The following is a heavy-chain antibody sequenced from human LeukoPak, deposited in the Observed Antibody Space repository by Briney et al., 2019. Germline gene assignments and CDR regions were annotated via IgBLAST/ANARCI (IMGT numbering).Heavy chain of an antibody. V-gene: IGHV3-33*08. CDR1: GFPFSDYG. J-gene: IGHJ4*02. D-gene: IGHD4-17*01. Sequence: PGRSLRLSCAASGFPFSDYGMYWVRQAPGKGLEWVAFIRYDGSNKYYADSVRGRFTISRDNSKNTLYLQMNSLRAEDTAVYYCARESGSVTSEVDFDYWGQGTLVTVSS. CDR3: ARESGSVTSEVDFDY. CDR2: IRYDGSNK.